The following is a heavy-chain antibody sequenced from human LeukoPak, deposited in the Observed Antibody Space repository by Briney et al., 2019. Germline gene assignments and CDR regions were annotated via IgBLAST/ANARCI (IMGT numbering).Heavy chain of an antibody. CDR2: IYYSGST. V-gene: IGHV4-31*03. J-gene: IGHJ4*02. CDR3: ASTKTGYDSSGYYEEGYY. CDR1: GGSISSGGYY. Sequence: PSETLSLTCTVSGGSISSGGYYWSWIRQHPGKGLEWIGYIYYSGSTYYNPSLKSRVTISVDTSKNQFSLKLSSVTAADTAVYYCASTKTGYDSSGYYEEGYYWGQGTLDTVSS. D-gene: IGHD3-22*01.